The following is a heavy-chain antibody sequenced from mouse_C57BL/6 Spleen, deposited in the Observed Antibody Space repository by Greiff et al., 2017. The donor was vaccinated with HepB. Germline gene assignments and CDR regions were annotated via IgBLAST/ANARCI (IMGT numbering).Heavy chain of an antibody. CDR3: ARNPPYCYGSSLYWCFDV. CDR2: IWTGGGT. V-gene: IGHV2-9-1*01. D-gene: IGHD1-1*01. J-gene: IGHJ1*03. CDR1: GFSLTSYA. Sequence: VKLMESGPGLVAPSQSLSITCTVSGFSLTSYAISWVRQPPGKGLEWLGVIWTGGGTNYNSALKSRMSISKENTKSQVFLKMNSLQTDDNARYYWARNPPYCYGSSLYWCFDVWGTGTTVTVSS.